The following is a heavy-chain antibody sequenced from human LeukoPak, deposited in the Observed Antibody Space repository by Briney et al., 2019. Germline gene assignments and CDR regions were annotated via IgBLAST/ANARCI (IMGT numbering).Heavy chain of an antibody. V-gene: IGHV4-39*07. Sequence: PSETLSLTCTVSGGSISSSSYYWGWIRQPPGTGLEWIGSIYYSGSTYYNPSLKSRVTISVDTSKNQFSLKLSSVTAAGPAVYYCASASVGGYSYGYGGGEEYFDYWGQGTLVTVSS. D-gene: IGHD5-18*01. CDR1: GGSISSSSYY. J-gene: IGHJ4*02. CDR3: ASASVGGYSYGYGGGEEYFDY. CDR2: IYYSGST.